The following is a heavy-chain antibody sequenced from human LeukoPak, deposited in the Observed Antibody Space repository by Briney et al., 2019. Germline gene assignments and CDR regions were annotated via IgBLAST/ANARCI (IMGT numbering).Heavy chain of an antibody. CDR3: ARVYYDFWSGYEYDAFDI. J-gene: IGHJ3*02. D-gene: IGHD3-3*01. CDR2: ISAYNGNT. CDR1: GYTFTVYY. V-gene: IGHV1-18*04. Sequence: GASVKVSCKASGYTFTVYYIHWVRQAPGQGLEWMGWISAYNGNTNYAQKLQGRVTMTTDTSTSTAYMELRSLRSDDTAVYYCARVYYDFWSGYEYDAFDIWGQGTMVTVSS.